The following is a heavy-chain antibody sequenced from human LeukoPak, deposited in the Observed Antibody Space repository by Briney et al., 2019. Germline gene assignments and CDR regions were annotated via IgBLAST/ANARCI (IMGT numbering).Heavy chain of an antibody. Sequence: GGSMRLSCAASGLSFSAYKMHWVRQAPRKGLVWVSRISTDGYTTDYADFVQGRFTASRDNTKNTWSLEMNSLRAEDTAVYYCVVGGSPGYWGQGTLVTVSS. CDR1: GLSFSAYK. CDR2: ISTDGYTT. D-gene: IGHD2-15*01. V-gene: IGHV3-74*01. CDR3: VVGGSPGY. J-gene: IGHJ4*02.